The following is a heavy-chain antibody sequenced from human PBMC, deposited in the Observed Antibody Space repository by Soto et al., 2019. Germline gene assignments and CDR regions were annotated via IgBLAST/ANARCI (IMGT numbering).Heavy chain of an antibody. CDR2: INAGNGNT. D-gene: IGHD3-16*01. Sequence: QVQLVQSGAEVKKPGASVKVSCKASGYTFTSYAMHWVRQAPGQRLEWMGWINAGNGNTKYSQKFQGRVTITRDTSASTAYMELSSLRSEYTAVYYCARPFYDYIWGRDAFDIWGQGTMVTVSS. V-gene: IGHV1-3*01. CDR3: ARPFYDYIWGRDAFDI. CDR1: GYTFTSYA. J-gene: IGHJ3*02.